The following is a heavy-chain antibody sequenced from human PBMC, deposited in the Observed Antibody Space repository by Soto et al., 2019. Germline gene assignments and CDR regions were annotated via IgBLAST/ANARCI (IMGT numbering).Heavy chain of an antibody. CDR2: INHSGST. CDR1: GGSFSGYY. D-gene: IGHD1-26*01. V-gene: IGHV4-34*01. CDR3: ARSGIVGATISYYYYGMDV. J-gene: IGHJ6*02. Sequence: QVQLQQWGAGLLKPSETLSLTCAVYGGSFSGYYWSWIRQPPGKGLEWIGEINHSGSTNYNPSLKGRVTISVDTSKNQFSLKLSSVTAADTAVYYCARSGIVGATISYYYYGMDVWGQGTTVTVSS.